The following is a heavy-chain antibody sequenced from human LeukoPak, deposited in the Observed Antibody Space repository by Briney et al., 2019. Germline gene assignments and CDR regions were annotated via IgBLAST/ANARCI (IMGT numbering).Heavy chain of an antibody. CDR3: AREGVAGALDD. J-gene: IGHJ4*02. V-gene: IGHV3-74*01. Sequence: GGSLRLSCAASGFTFSSYSMNWVRQAPGEGLVWVSRINSDGSTTSYADSVEGRFTISRDNAKNTLYLQMSSLRVEDTAVYFCAREGVAGALDDWGQGTVVTVSS. D-gene: IGHD6-19*01. CDR1: GFTFSSYS. CDR2: INSDGSTT.